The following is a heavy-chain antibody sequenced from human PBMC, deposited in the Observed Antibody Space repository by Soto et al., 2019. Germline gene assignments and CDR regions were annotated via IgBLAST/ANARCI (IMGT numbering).Heavy chain of an antibody. V-gene: IGHV4-30-2*01. CDR3: AGMPYTSGLSFDP. Sequence: SETLSLTCNMSGDSYSISTYSWRWIRQPPGKALQWIGFIYQSGATSYNPSLASRVSISLDRSNNQCSLKLKSVTAADTAVYFCAGMPYTSGLSFDPWGPGTLVTVSS. D-gene: IGHD6-19*01. J-gene: IGHJ5*02. CDR1: GDSYSISTYS. CDR2: IYQSGAT.